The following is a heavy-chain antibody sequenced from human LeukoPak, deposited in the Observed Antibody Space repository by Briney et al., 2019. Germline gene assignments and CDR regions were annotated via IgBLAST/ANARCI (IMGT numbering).Heavy chain of an antibody. V-gene: IGHV3-23*01. CDR3: AKVPPIAAAGERAEYFQH. Sequence: GGSLRLSCAASGFTFSSYAMSWVRQAPWKGLEWVSAISGSGGSTYYADSVKGRFTISRDNSKNTLYLQMNSLRAEDTAVYYCAKVPPIAAAGERAEYFQHWGQGTLVTVSS. J-gene: IGHJ1*01. CDR2: ISGSGGST. CDR1: GFTFSSYA. D-gene: IGHD6-13*01.